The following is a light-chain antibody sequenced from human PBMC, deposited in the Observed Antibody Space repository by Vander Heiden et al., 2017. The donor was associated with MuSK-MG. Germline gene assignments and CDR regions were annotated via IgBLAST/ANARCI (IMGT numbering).Light chain of an antibody. Sequence: EIVLPQSPGPLSLSPGGRATLSGRASQSVSSSYLAWYQQKPGQAPRLLIYGASSRATGIPDRFSGSGSGTDFTLTISRLEPEDFAVYYCQQYGSSPPWTFGQGTKVEIK. CDR2: GAS. CDR1: QSVSSSY. V-gene: IGKV3-20*01. J-gene: IGKJ1*01. CDR3: QQYGSSPPWT.